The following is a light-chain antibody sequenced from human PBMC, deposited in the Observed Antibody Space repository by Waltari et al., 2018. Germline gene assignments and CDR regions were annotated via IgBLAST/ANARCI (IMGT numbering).Light chain of an antibody. Sequence: QSVLTQPPSVSGAPGQRVTISCTGSSSNIGAGYDVHWYQQLPGTAPNLLIYGNSNRPSGVPDRSSGSKSGTSASLAITGLQAEDAADYYCQSYDSSLSVVFGGGTKLTVL. CDR2: GNS. J-gene: IGLJ2*01. V-gene: IGLV1-40*01. CDR3: QSYDSSLSVV. CDR1: SSNIGAGYD.